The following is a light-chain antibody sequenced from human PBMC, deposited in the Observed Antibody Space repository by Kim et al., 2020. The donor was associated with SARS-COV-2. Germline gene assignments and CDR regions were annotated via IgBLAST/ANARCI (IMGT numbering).Light chain of an antibody. CDR2: GKN. Sequence: SSELTQDPAVSVALGQTVRITCQGDSLRNYYASWYQQEPGQAPVLVFFGKNNRPSGIPDRFSGSSSGNTASLTITAAQAEDEADYYCNSRESSTKHWMFGGGTQLTVL. V-gene: IGLV3-19*01. CDR3: NSRESSTKHWM. CDR1: SLRNYY. J-gene: IGLJ3*02.